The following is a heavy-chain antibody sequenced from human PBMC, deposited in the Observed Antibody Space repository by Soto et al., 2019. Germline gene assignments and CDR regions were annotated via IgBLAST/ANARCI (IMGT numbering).Heavy chain of an antibody. CDR3: ATSGGRNDY. CDR1: GGSISSSSYY. D-gene: IGHD2-15*01. Sequence: PSETLSLTCTVSGGSISSSSYYWGWIRQPPGKGLEWIGSIYYSGSTYYNPSLKSRVTISVDTSKNQFSLKLSSVTAADTAVYYCATSGGRNDYWGQGTLVTVSS. CDR2: IYYSGST. J-gene: IGHJ4*02. V-gene: IGHV4-39*01.